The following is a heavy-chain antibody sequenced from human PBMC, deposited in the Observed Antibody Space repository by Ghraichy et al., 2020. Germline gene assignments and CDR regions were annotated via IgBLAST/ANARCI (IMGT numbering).Heavy chain of an antibody. D-gene: IGHD3-3*01. CDR2: IKQDGSEK. CDR1: GFTFSRFS. J-gene: IGHJ6*03. CDR3: AREVILEWLLCGYYYYYYIDV. V-gene: IGHV3-7*03. Sequence: ETLSLTCTASGFTFSRFSMSWVRQAPGKGLEWVANIKQDGSEKYYVDSVKGRFTISRDNAKKSLYLQMNSLRGDDTAVYYCAREVILEWLLCGYYYYYYIDVWGKGTTVTVSS.